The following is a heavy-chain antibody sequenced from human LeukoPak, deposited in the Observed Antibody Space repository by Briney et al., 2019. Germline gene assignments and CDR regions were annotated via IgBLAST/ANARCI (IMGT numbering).Heavy chain of an antibody. V-gene: IGHV3-23*01. D-gene: IGHD3-3*01. CDR3: ATGVWSDYWYFEY. CDR1: GFTFSTYA. CDR2: ISGSAGST. J-gene: IGHJ4*02. Sequence: GGSLRLSCAASGFTFSTYAMSWVRQAPGKGLEWVSAISGSAGSTYYADSVEGRFTISRDNSKNTLYLQMNSLRAEDTAVYYCATGVWSDYWYFEYWGQGTLVTVSS.